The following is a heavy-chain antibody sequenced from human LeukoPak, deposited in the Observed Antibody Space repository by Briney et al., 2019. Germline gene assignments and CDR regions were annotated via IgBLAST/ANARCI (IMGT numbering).Heavy chain of an antibody. CDR2: ISAYNGNT. CDR3: AGVQLPRYYFDY. J-gene: IGHJ4*02. CDR1: GYTFTSYG. D-gene: IGHD5-18*01. Sequence: ASVKVSCKASGYTFTSYGISWVRHAPGQGLEWMGWISAYNGNTNYAQKLQGRVTMTTDTSTSTAYMELRSLRSDDTAVYYCAGVQLPRYYFDYWGQGTLVTVSS. V-gene: IGHV1-18*01.